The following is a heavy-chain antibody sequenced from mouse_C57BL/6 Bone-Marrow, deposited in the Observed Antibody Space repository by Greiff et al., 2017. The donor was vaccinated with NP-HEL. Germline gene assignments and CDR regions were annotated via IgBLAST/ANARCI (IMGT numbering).Heavy chain of an antibody. CDR3: ASDWYFDV. Sequence: EVQLQESGGGLVKPGGSLKLSCAASGFTFSDYGMHWVRQAPEKGLEWVAYISSGSSTIYYADTVKGRFTISRDNAKNTLFLQMTSLRSEDTAMYYCASDWYFDVWGTGTTVTVSS. V-gene: IGHV5-17*01. CDR2: ISSGSSTI. J-gene: IGHJ1*03. CDR1: GFTFSDYG.